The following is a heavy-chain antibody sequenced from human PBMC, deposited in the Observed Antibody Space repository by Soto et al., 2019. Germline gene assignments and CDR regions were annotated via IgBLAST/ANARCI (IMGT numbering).Heavy chain of an antibody. CDR3: ARDDCSSTSCYPLGY. CDR1: GYTFTSYA. CDR2: INAGNGNT. J-gene: IGHJ4*02. Sequence: ASVKVSCKASGYTFTSYAMHWVRQAPGQRLEWMGWINAGNGNTKYSQKFQGRVTITRDTSASTAYMELSSLRSEDTAVYYCARDDCSSTSCYPLGYWGQGTLVPVSS. D-gene: IGHD2-2*01. V-gene: IGHV1-3*01.